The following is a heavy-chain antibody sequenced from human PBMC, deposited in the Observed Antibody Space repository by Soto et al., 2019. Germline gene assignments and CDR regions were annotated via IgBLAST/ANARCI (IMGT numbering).Heavy chain of an antibody. J-gene: IGHJ2*01. Sequence: QVQLVESGGGVVQPGRSLRLSCAASGFTFSSYGIHWVRQAPGKGLEWVAVISYDGSNKYYADSVKGRFTISRDNSKNRLYRQMNSLRAEDTAVYYCAKGLAYCGGDCYSHFDLWGRGTLVTVSS. CDR2: ISYDGSNK. CDR1: GFTFSSYG. CDR3: AKGLAYCGGDCYSHFDL. V-gene: IGHV3-30*18. D-gene: IGHD2-21*02.